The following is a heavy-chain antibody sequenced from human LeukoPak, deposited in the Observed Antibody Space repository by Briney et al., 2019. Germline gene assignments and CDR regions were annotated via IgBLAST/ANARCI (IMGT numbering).Heavy chain of an antibody. D-gene: IGHD3-3*01. J-gene: IGHJ3*02. CDR2: IYSGGST. Sequence: GGSLRLSCAASGFTVSNNYMSWVRQAPGKGLEWVSVIYSGGSTYYADSVKGRFTISRDNSKNTLYLQMNSLRAEDTAVYYCARDLFGVVTSDDAFDIWGQGTMVTVSS. CDR3: ARDLFGVVTSDDAFDI. CDR1: GFTVSNNY. V-gene: IGHV3-53*01.